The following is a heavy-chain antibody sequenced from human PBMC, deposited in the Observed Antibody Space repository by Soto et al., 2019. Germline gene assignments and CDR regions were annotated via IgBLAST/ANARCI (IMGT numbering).Heavy chain of an antibody. D-gene: IGHD6-13*01. V-gene: IGHV3-30*18. CDR3: AKGSPAAAGPQGYYVMDV. J-gene: IGHJ6*02. CDR1: GFTFSSYG. Sequence: QVQLVESGGGVVQPGRSLRLSCAASGFTFSSYGMHWVRQAPGKGLEWVAVISYDGSNKYYADSVKGRFTISRDNSKHTLYLQLNSLRAEDTALYYCAKGSPAAAGPQGYYVMDVWGQGTTVTVSS. CDR2: ISYDGSNK.